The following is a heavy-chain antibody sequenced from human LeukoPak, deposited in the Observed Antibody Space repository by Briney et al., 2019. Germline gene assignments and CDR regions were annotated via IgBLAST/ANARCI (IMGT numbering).Heavy chain of an antibody. CDR3: AREFRDIVVVPAARRGFDP. CDR1: GFTFSSYA. D-gene: IGHD2-2*01. Sequence: PGGSLRLSCAASGFTFSSYAMHWVRQAPGKGLEWVAVISYDGSNKYYADSVKGRFTISRDNSKNTLYLQMSSLRAEDTAVYYCAREFRDIVVVPAARRGFDPWGQGTLVTVSS. J-gene: IGHJ5*02. V-gene: IGHV3-30-3*01. CDR2: ISYDGSNK.